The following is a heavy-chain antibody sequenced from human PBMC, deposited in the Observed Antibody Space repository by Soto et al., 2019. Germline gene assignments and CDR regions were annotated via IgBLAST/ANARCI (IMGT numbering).Heavy chain of an antibody. CDR3: ARWVGGSMYDNSGKYDS. CDR1: GFTFSDSG. D-gene: IGHD3-22*01. Sequence: QVQLVESGGGVVQPGRSLRLTCAASGFTFSDSGMHWVRQAPGKGLEWVALVSNDGNRKYYAASVKGRFTISRDNSENTLYLQMNSRRAGDTAVYYCARWVGGSMYDNSGKYDSWGQGTLVTVSS. V-gene: IGHV3-30*03. CDR2: VSNDGNRK. J-gene: IGHJ5*01.